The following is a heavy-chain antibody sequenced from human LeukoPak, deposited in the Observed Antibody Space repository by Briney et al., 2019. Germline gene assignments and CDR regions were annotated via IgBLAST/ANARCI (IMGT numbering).Heavy chain of an antibody. Sequence: PSQTLSLTCTVSGGSISSGVYCWSWIRQRPGEGLQWIGYICSSGSAYYNASLKSRVSMSTDTSNNQFSLKLNSVTAADTAVYYCARDVGYSSSLAWYWYFDLWGRGTLVTVSS. CDR1: GGSISSGVYC. D-gene: IGHD6-13*01. V-gene: IGHV4-31*03. CDR3: ARDVGYSSSLAWYWYFDL. J-gene: IGHJ2*01. CDR2: ICSSGSA.